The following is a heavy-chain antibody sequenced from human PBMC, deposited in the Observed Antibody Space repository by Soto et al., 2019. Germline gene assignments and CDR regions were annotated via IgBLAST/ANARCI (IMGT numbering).Heavy chain of an antibody. Sequence: SETLSLTCTVSGGSISSYYWSWIRQPPGKGLEWIGYIYYSGSNNYNPYLKSLVNISVDTSKNQFSLKLSSVTAADPAVYYCARDRGDCSSTSCYQAFDIWGQGTMVNVSS. CDR1: GGSISSYY. J-gene: IGHJ3*02. V-gene: IGHV4-59*01. CDR3: ARDRGDCSSTSCYQAFDI. CDR2: IYYSGSN. D-gene: IGHD2-2*01.